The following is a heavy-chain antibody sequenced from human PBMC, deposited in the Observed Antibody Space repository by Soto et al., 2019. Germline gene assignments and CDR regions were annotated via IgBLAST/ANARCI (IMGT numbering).Heavy chain of an antibody. J-gene: IGHJ4*02. V-gene: IGHV3-48*03. CDR3: ARGQYSSGGGYFDY. D-gene: IGHD6-19*01. CDR1: GFTFSSYE. CDR2: ISSSGSTI. Sequence: EVQLVESGGGLVQPGGSLRLSCAASGFTFSSYEMNWVRQAPGKGLEWVSYISSSGSTIYYADSVKGRFTISRDNAKNSLCLQMNGLRAEDTAVYYCARGQYSSGGGYFDYWGQETLVTVSS.